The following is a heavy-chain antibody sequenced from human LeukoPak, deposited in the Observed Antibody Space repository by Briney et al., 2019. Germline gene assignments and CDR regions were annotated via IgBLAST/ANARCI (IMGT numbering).Heavy chain of an antibody. CDR1: GGSISSSSYY. CDR3: ARDGGEGATGDDY. CDR2: IYYSGST. J-gene: IGHJ4*02. D-gene: IGHD1-26*01. V-gene: IGHV4-39*07. Sequence: PSETLSLTCTVSGGSISSSSYYWGWIRQPPGKGLEWIGSIYYSGSTYYNPSLKSRVTISVDTSKNQFSLKLSSVTAADTAVYYCARDGGEGATGDDYWGQGTLVTVSS.